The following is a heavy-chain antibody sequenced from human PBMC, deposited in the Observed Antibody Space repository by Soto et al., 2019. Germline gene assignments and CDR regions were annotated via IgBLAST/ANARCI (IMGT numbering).Heavy chain of an antibody. J-gene: IGHJ5*02. Sequence: ASGRVCYSAAEGTCAKLGSNWMRQAHGQRLEWMGWINPDNGNTKSSQKFQDRVIITRDTSASTAYMDLSSLRSEDTAVYYCARGIATGQLDPWGQGTLVTVSS. CDR3: ARGIATGQLDP. CDR1: EGTCAKLG. D-gene: IGHD2-15*01. V-gene: IGHV1-3*01. CDR2: INPDNGNT.